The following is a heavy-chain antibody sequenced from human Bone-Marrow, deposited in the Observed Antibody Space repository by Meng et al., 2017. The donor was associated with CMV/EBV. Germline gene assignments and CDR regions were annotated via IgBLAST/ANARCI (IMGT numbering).Heavy chain of an antibody. V-gene: IGHV4-59*12. J-gene: IGHJ4*01. Sequence: SETLSLTCTVSGGSISSYYWSWIRQPPGKGLEWIGYIYYSGSTNYNPSLKSRVTISVDTSKNQFSLKLSSVTAADTAVYYCARDLISSWYPYYFDYWGHGTLVTVSS. CDR2: IYYSGST. CDR1: GGSISSYY. D-gene: IGHD6-19*01. CDR3: ARDLISSWYPYYFDY.